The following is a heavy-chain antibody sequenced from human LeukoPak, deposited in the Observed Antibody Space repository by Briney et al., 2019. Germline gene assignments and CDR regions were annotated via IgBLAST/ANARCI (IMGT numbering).Heavy chain of an antibody. D-gene: IGHD3-3*01. J-gene: IGHJ6*03. Sequence: PSETLSLTCIVSGDSISSSPYDWAWLRQPPGQGLEWIAAIYYSGSTYYNPSLKSRITMSVDTSKNLFSVSLTSVTAAATAGLFCARDPPYDHHMDVGGRETTVTVPS. CDR1: GDSISSSPYD. V-gene: IGHV4-39*07. CDR3: ARDPPYDHHMDV. CDR2: IYYSGST.